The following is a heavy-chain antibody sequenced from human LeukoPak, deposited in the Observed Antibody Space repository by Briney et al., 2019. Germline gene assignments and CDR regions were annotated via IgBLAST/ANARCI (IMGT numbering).Heavy chain of an antibody. V-gene: IGHV4-4*07. CDR3: ARHVSWIQPGLGRFDP. CDR2: IYMTGGT. CDR1: RDSSRNYY. Sequence: SETLSLTCTVSRDSSRNYYCNWIRQAAGKGLEWIGRIYMTGGTNYNPSLDGRVTMSVDTSKNQFSLSLSSVTAADTGVYYCARHVSWIQPGLGRFDPWGQGTLVTVSS. D-gene: IGHD5-18*01. J-gene: IGHJ5*02.